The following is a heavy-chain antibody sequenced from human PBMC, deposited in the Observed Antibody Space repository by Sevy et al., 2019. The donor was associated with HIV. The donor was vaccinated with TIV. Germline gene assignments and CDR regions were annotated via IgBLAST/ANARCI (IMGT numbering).Heavy chain of an antibody. CDR2: IYYDGNNK. Sequence: GGYLRPSCAASGFTFNTYGMHWVRQAPGKGLEWVALIYYDGNNKVYTDSVKGRFTISRDNSKNTLFLQMNSLRADDTAFYYCARDLGIAVAPDYWGQGTLVTVSS. J-gene: IGHJ4*01. D-gene: IGHD6-19*01. CDR3: ARDLGIAVAPDY. CDR1: GFTFNTYG. V-gene: IGHV3-33*01.